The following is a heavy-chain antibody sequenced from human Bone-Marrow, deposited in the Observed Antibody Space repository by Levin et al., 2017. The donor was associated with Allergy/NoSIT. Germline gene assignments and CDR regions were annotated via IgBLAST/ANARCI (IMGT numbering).Heavy chain of an antibody. CDR2: TYYRSMWFN. J-gene: IGHJ3*01. CDR1: GDSVSSNSAA. D-gene: IGHD3-9*01. V-gene: IGHV6-1*01. CDR3: TREMTGIDGFDL. Sequence: SETLSLTCDISGDSVSSNSAAWSWIRQSPSRGLEWLGRTYYRSMWFNDYAVSVKSRISITADTSRNHFSLQLNSVTPEDTALYYCTREMTGIDGFDLWGQGTMVTVFS.